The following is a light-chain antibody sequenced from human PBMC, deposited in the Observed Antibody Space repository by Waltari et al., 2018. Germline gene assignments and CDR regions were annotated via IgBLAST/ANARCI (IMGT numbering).Light chain of an antibody. V-gene: IGKV1-NL1*01. Sequence: DIQMTQSPSSLSASVGDRVTITCRASQGISNSLAWYQQKPGKAPKLLLYASSRLESGVPSRFSGSGSGTDYSLTISSLQPEDFATYYCQQYFSTLTITFGGGTKVEIK. CDR3: QQYFSTLTIT. CDR2: ASS. J-gene: IGKJ4*01. CDR1: QGISNS.